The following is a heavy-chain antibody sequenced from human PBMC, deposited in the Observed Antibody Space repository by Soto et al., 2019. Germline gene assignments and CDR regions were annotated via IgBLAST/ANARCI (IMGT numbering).Heavy chain of an antibody. CDR3: ARSVLP. Sequence: PSETRSLTWAFSGGSTISGRYYWGWVPQHPGKGLEWSGYIYYSGSTYYSPSNKSRVTISVDTSKNQFTLELSSVTAADTAVYYCARSVLPWGQGTLVTVSS. CDR2: IYYSGST. V-gene: IGHV4-31*11. J-gene: IGHJ5*02. CDR1: GGSTISGRYY.